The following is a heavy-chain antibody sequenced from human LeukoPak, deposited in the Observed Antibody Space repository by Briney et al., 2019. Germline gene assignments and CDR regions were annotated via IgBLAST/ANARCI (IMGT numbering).Heavy chain of an antibody. J-gene: IGHJ4*02. CDR3: ARVWRGNYYDY. D-gene: IGHD1-1*01. Sequence: GGSLRLSCVGSGFTFSNYAMTWVRQAPGKGLEWISSISTGDSTYYADSVKGRFTISRDNSKNTLSLQMNSLRAEDTAIYYCARVWRGNYYDYWGQGTLVTVSS. CDR2: ISTGDST. CDR1: GFTFSNYA. V-gene: IGHV3-23*01.